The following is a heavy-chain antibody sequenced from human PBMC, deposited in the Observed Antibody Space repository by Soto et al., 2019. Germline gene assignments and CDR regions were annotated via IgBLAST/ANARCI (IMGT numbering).Heavy chain of an antibody. CDR3: ARDGLPDDFRSGGYWFDP. Sequence: PGGSLRLSSAASGFTFSIFAFHWGRQAPGEGLEWVALISHDGRIENYADSVKGRFIIPRDNSKNTVYMQMDSLRLEDTGVYYCARDGLPDDFRSGGYWFDPWGQGTQVTV. D-gene: IGHD3-3*01. V-gene: IGHV3-30-3*01. CDR1: GFTFSIFA. J-gene: IGHJ5*02. CDR2: ISHDGRIE.